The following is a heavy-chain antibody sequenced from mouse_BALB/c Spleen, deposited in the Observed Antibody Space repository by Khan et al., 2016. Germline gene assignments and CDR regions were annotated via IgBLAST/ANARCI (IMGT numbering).Heavy chain of an antibody. CDR1: GFTFSSHA. V-gene: IGHV5-6-5*01. CDR3: VRAAIMVVDYFDY. J-gene: IGHJ2*01. D-gene: IGHD1-1*02. CDR2: ISSGGTT. Sequence: EVELVESGGGLVKPGGSLKLSCAASGFTFSSHAMSWVRQTPEKRLEWVASISSGGTTFYSDSLKGRFTISRENARNIPYLQMGSLRSEDTAMYDSVRAAIMVVDYFDYWGQGTTLTVSS.